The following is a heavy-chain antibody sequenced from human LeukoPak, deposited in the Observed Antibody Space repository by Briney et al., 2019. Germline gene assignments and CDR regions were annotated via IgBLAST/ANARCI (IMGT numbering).Heavy chain of an antibody. CDR1: GDSVSSNSVT. D-gene: IGHD2-2*01. J-gene: IGHJ5*02. Sequence: SQTLSLTCAISGDSVSSNSVTWNWIRQSPSRGLEWLGRTYYRSTWYNDYAVSVRGRITVNPDTSKNQFSLHLNSVTPEDTAVYYCARRLTQYDCFDPWGQGTLVTGSS. CDR2: TYYRSTWYN. CDR3: ARRLTQYDCFDP. V-gene: IGHV6-1*01.